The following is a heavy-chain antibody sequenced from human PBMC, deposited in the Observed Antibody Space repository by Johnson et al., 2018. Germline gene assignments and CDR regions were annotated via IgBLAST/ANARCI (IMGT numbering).Heavy chain of an antibody. D-gene: IGHD3-22*01. CDR3: ADTGSGY. J-gene: IGHJ4*02. CDR1: GFTVSSNY. V-gene: IGHV3-53*02. CDR2: LYSDGST. Sequence: EVQLLETGGGLIQPGVSLRISCAASGFTVSSNYMSWVRQAPGKGLEWVSVLYSDGSTYYAASVKGLFTISRDNSKNTLYLQMNDLRGEDTAIYYCADTGSGYWGQGTLVTVSS.